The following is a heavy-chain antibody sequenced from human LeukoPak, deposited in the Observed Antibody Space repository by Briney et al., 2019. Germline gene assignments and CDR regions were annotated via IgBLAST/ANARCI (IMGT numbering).Heavy chain of an antibody. V-gene: IGHV3-15*01. J-gene: IGHJ6*02. CDR2: IKRKTDVVTT. CDR3: TTVGLWYYYAMDV. Sequence: GGSLRLSCAASGFTFSNFAMTWVRQAPGKGLEWFGRIKRKTDVVTTDYTAPVKGRFTIPRDDSKHTLYLQMNSLKTEDTAVYYCTTVGLWYYYAMDVWGQGTTVTVSS. CDR1: GFTFSNFA.